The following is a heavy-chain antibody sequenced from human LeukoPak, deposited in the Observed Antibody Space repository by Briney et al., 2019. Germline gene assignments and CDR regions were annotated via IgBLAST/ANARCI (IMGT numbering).Heavy chain of an antibody. J-gene: IGHJ6*03. V-gene: IGHV7-4-1*02. D-gene: IGHD3-10*01. CDR1: GYTFTSYA. CDR2: INTNTGNP. Sequence: ASVKVSCKASGYTFTSYAMNWVRQAPGQGLEWMGWINTNTGNPTYAQGFTGRFVFSLDTSVSTAYLQISSLKAEDTAVYYCARAGITMVRGVIITSDYYYYYYMDVWGKGTTVTVSS. CDR3: ARAGITMVRGVIITSDYYYYYYMDV.